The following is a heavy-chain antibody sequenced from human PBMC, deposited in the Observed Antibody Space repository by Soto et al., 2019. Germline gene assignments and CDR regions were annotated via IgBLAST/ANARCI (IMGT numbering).Heavy chain of an antibody. CDR2: MNPNSGNT. CDR1: GYTFTSYD. V-gene: IGHV1-8*01. D-gene: IGHD3-3*01. Sequence: GASVVSCKASGYTFTSYDINWVRQATGQGLEWMGWMNPNSGNTGYAQKFQGRVTMTRNTSISTAYMELSSLRSEDTAVYYCARGETGRYYDFWSGYYKVGKNWFDPWGQGTLVTVSS. CDR3: ARGETGRYYDFWSGYYKVGKNWFDP. J-gene: IGHJ5*02.